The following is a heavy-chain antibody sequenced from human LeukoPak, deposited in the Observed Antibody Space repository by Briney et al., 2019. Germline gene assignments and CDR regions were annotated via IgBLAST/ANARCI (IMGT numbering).Heavy chain of an antibody. D-gene: IGHD3-22*01. Sequence: GGSLRLSCAASGFTFSSYWVSWVRQAPGKGLEWVANIKQDGSEKYYVDSVKGRFTISRDNAKNSLYLQMNSLRAEDTAVYYCAREFQVYYYDSSGYYPDYWGQGTLVAVSS. CDR2: IKQDGSEK. CDR1: GFTFSSYW. J-gene: IGHJ4*02. V-gene: IGHV3-7*01. CDR3: AREFQVYYYDSSGYYPDY.